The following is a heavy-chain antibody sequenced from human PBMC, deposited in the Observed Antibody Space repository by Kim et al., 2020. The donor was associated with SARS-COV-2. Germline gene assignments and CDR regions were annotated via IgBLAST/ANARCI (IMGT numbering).Heavy chain of an antibody. D-gene: IGHD2-8*02. CDR3: ARDLLHTGFDF. J-gene: IGHJ4*02. Sequence: NIKYSQNFPGRATLTWDTSANTAYMELSSLRSEDTAVYFCARDLLHTGFDFWGQGTLVTVSS. V-gene: IGHV1-3*01. CDR2: NI.